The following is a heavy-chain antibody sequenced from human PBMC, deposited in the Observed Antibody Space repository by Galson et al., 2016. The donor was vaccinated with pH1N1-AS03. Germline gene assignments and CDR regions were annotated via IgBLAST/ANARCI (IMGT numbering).Heavy chain of an antibody. CDR1: GLTVSTNY. CDR2: IYSGGTT. J-gene: IGHJ4*02. V-gene: IGHV3-53*01. CDR3: VRSDYEDVDLQGFYFDY. D-gene: IGHD4/OR15-4a*01. Sequence: SLRLSCAASGLTVSTNYMSWVRQAPGKGLEWVSTIYSGGTTYYAVSVKDRFTISRDNMKNTLSLQMSSLTAEDTAVYYCVRSDYEDVDLQGFYFDYWGQGTLVTVSS.